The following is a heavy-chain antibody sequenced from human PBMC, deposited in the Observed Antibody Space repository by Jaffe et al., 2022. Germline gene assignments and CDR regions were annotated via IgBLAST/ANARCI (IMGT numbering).Heavy chain of an antibody. CDR1: GGTFSSYT. CDR3: ARGLYSGYDFGFYYFDY. Sequence: QVQLVQSGAEVKKPGSSVKVSCKASGGTFSSYTISWVRQAPGQGLEWMGRIIPILGIANYAQKFQGRVTITADKSTSTAYMELSSLRSEDTAVYYCARGLYSGYDFGFYYFDYWGQGTLVTVSS. V-gene: IGHV1-69*02. D-gene: IGHD5-12*01. CDR2: IIPILGIA. J-gene: IGHJ4*02.